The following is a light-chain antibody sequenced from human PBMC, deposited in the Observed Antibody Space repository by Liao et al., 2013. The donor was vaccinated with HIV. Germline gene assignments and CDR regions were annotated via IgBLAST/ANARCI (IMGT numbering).Light chain of an antibody. CDR2: QDS. CDR1: ELGDKY. J-gene: IGLJ2*01. V-gene: IGLV3-1*01. CDR3: QSWDINTGV. Sequence: SYELTQPPSVSVSPGQTASVTCSGDELGDKYACWYQQKPGQSPVLVIYQDSKRPSGIPERFSGSNSGNTATLTISGTQPMDEADYYCQSWDINTGVFGGGTKLTVL.